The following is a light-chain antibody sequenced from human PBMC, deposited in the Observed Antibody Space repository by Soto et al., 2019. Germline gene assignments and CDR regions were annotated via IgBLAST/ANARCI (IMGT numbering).Light chain of an antibody. Sequence: DIHITQSPSTLSASVGDRVTITVRASQSISVWLAWYQQKPGKAPNLLIYQSSRLETGVPSRFSGSGSETEFTLTISSLQPEDFATYYCQQSYSTPPTFGQGTRLEI. J-gene: IGKJ5*01. V-gene: IGKV1-5*03. CDR2: QSS. CDR1: QSISVW. CDR3: QQSYSTPPT.